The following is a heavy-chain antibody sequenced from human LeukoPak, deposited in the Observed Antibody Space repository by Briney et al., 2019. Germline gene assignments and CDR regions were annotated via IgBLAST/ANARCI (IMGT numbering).Heavy chain of an antibody. J-gene: IGHJ4*02. V-gene: IGHV3-74*01. CDR1: GFTFSSYW. D-gene: IGHD1-26*01. CDR2: INSDGSST. Sequence: GGSLRLSCAASGFTFSSYWMHWVRQAPGKGPVWVSRINSDGSSTSYADSVEGRFTISRDNAKNTLYLQMNSLRAEDTAVYYCAKGGSYPIDYWGQGALVTVSS. CDR3: AKGGSYPIDY.